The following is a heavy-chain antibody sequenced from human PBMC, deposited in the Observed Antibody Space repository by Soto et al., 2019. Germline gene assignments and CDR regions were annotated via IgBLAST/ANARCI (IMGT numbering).Heavy chain of an antibody. CDR3: ARNGVAGMHF. CDR1: GDIFTSYA. Sequence: QVQLVQSGAEVKKPGSSVKVSCKASGDIFTSYAFSWVRQAPGEGLEWMGGMIPMFGTPNYAQKFQGRLTITADKSTSTVYMELSGLRSEDTAVYYCARNGVAGMHFWGQGTLVTVSP. V-gene: IGHV1-69*06. D-gene: IGHD3-3*01. CDR2: MIPMFGTP. J-gene: IGHJ4*02.